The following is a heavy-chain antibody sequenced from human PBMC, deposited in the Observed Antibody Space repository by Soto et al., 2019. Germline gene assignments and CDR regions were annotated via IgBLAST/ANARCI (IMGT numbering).Heavy chain of an antibody. J-gene: IGHJ4*02. D-gene: IGHD2-15*01. Sequence: SETLSLTCSVSRAFINSGGFYYSWIRQPPGKGLEWIGYIYHSGSTYYNPSLKSRVTISVDRSKNQFSLKLSSVTAADTAVYYCARGQVVAAQHWGQGTLVTVSS. CDR3: ARGQVVAAQH. CDR2: IYHSGST. V-gene: IGHV4-30-2*01. CDR1: RAFINSGGFY.